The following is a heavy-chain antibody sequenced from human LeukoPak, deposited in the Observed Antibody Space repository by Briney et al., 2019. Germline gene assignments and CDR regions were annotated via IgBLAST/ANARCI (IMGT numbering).Heavy chain of an antibody. J-gene: IGHJ5*02. CDR2: VYYSGST. CDR3: ARGNTNDYLTWFDP. Sequence: PSETLSLTCTISSGSISRGGYYWSWIRQPPGKGLEWIGYVYYSGSTNYNPSLKSRVTISVDTSKNQFSLKLSSVTAADTAVYYCARGNTNDYLTWFDPWGQGTLVTVSS. CDR1: SGSISRGGYY. D-gene: IGHD2-8*01. V-gene: IGHV4-61*08.